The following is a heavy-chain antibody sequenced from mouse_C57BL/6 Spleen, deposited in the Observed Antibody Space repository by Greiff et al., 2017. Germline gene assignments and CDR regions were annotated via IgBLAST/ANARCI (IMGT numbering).Heavy chain of an antibody. D-gene: IGHD1-1*01. CDR1: GYTFTDYY. J-gene: IGHJ2*01. CDR3: AREHYYGSSCDY. V-gene: IGHV1-26*01. CDR2: INPNNGGT. Sequence: VQLQQSGPELVKPGASVKISCKASGYTFTDYYMNWVKQSHGKSLEWIGDINPNNGGTSYNQKFKGKATLTVDKSSSTAYMELRSLTSEDSAVYYCAREHYYGSSCDYWGQGTTLTVSS.